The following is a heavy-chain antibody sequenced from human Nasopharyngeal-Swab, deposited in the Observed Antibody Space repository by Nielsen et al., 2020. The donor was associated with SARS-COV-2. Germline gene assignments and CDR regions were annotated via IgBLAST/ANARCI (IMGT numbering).Heavy chain of an antibody. CDR3: GRLTKTTVTRPLYFDY. D-gene: IGHD4-11*01. CDR1: GGSLSSSNYY. Sequence: SETLSLTCTVSGGSLSSSNYYWGWIRQPPGKGLEWLGTVSYSGPTYYNPSLKSRVTMSVDTSKHHFSLRLGSVTAADTAVYYCGRLTKTTVTRPLYFDYWGQGTLVTVSS. V-gene: IGHV4-39*02. J-gene: IGHJ4*02. CDR2: VSYSGPT.